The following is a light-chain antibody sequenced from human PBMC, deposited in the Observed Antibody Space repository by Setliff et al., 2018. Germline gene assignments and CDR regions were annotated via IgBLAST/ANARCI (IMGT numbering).Light chain of an antibody. J-gene: IGLJ1*01. Sequence: KRVTISCSGSSSNIGLNYIYWYQQLPGTAPKLLIYMNDQRPSGVPDRFSGSKSGTSASLAISGLLAEDEADYFCSSYTSSHTYVFGSGTKVTVL. CDR2: MND. CDR3: SSYTSSHTYV. V-gene: IGLV1-47*01. CDR1: SSNIGLNY.